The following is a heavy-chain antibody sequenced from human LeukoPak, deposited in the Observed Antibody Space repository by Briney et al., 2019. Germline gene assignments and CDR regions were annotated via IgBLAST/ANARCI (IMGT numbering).Heavy chain of an antibody. Sequence: GASVEASCKASGHTFTSYGISWVRQAPGQRLEWMGWISAYNGNTNYAQKLQGRVTMTTDTSTSTAYMELRSLRSEDTAVYYCAKEIIEITMVRGVIGDWGQGTLVTVSS. V-gene: IGHV1-18*01. CDR2: ISAYNGNT. D-gene: IGHD3-10*01. CDR3: AKEIIEITMVRGVIGD. J-gene: IGHJ4*02. CDR1: GHTFTSYG.